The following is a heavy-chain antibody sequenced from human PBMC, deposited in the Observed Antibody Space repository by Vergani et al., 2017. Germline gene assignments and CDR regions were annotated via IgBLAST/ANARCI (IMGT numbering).Heavy chain of an antibody. CDR2: IKQDGSEK. D-gene: IGHD5-18*01. Sequence: EVQLVESGGGLVQPGGSLRLSCAASGFTFSSYWMSWVRQAPGKGLEWVANIKQDGSEKYYVDSVKGRFTISRDNAKNSLYLQMNSLRAEDTAVYYCASHEYSYGYVVYYYGMDVWGQGTTVTVSS. CDR3: ASHEYSYGYVVYYYGMDV. V-gene: IGHV3-7*01. CDR1: GFTFSSYW. J-gene: IGHJ6*02.